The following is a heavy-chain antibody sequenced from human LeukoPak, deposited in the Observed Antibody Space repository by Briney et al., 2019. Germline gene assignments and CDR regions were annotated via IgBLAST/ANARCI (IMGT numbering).Heavy chain of an antibody. D-gene: IGHD4-17*01. V-gene: IGHV1-18*01. Sequence: ASVKVSCKASGYTFTSYGISWVRQAPGQGLEWMGWISAYNGNTNYAQKLQGRVTMTTDTSTSTAYMELRSLRSDDTAVYYCARDVPMTTVTTPPGYWGQGTLVTVSS. J-gene: IGHJ4*02. CDR1: GYTFTSYG. CDR3: ARDVPMTTVTTPPGY. CDR2: ISAYNGNT.